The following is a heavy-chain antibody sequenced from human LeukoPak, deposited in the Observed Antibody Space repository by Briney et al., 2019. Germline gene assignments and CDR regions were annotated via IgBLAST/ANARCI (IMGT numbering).Heavy chain of an antibody. J-gene: IGHJ3*02. V-gene: IGHV3-11*04. CDR2: ITSSGATR. CDR3: ARSLDGNKNRFVFDI. CDR1: GFTFSDYY. D-gene: IGHD5-24*01. Sequence: GGSLRLSCAASGFTFSDYYMSWIRQVPGKGLEWVSYITSSGATRYYADAVKGRFTISRDNAKNSLYLQINSLRAEDTAVYYSARSLDGNKNRFVFDIWGQGTMVTVSS.